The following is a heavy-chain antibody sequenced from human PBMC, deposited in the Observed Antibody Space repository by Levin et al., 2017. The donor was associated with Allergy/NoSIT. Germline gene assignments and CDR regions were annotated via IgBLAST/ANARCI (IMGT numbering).Heavy chain of an antibody. Sequence: GGSLRLSCAASGFTFSSYGMHWVRQAPGKGLEWVAVISYDGSNKYYADSVKGRFTISRDNSKNTLYLQMNSLRAEDTAVYYCANSRGDEWELLPGDIWGQGTMVTVSS. V-gene: IGHV3-30*18. CDR2: ISYDGSNK. D-gene: IGHD1-26*01. CDR1: GFTFSSYG. J-gene: IGHJ3*02. CDR3: ANSRGDEWELLPGDI.